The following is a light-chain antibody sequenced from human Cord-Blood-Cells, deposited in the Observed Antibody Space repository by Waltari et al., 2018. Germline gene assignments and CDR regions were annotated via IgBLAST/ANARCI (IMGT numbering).Light chain of an antibody. CDR2: AAS. V-gene: IGKV1-39*01. Sequence: DIQMTQSPSSLSASVGDSVTITCRASQSISSYLNWYQQKPGKAPKLLIYAASSLQSGVPSRFSGSGSGTDSTLTISSLQPEDFATYYCQQSDSTLIFTFGPGTKVDIK. CDR1: QSISSY. J-gene: IGKJ3*01. CDR3: QQSDSTLIFT.